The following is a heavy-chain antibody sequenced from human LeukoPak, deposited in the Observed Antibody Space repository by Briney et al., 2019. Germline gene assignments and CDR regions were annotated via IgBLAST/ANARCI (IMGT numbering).Heavy chain of an antibody. CDR3: ARDQNMWELLYYFDY. D-gene: IGHD1-26*01. CDR2: ISYDGSNK. V-gene: IGHV3-30-3*01. Sequence: PGRSLRLSCAASGFTFSSYAMHWVREAPGGGLEWGAVISYDGSNKYYAGSLKGRFTISRDNSKKTLYLQMNSLRAEDTAVYYCARDQNMWELLYYFDYWGQGTLVTASS. J-gene: IGHJ4*02. CDR1: GFTFSSYA.